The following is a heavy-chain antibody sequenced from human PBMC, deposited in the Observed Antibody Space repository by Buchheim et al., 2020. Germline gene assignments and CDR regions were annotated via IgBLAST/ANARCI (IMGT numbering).Heavy chain of an antibody. CDR2: IKQDGSEK. D-gene: IGHD6-6*01. CDR3: ARVPASIAEHLAYYYDCKDV. J-gene: IGHJ6*03. CDR1: GFTFSSYC. V-gene: IGHV3-7*01. Sequence: EVQLVESGGGLVQPGGSLRLSCAAPGFTFSSYCMSWVRQAPGQGLEWVANIKQDGSEKYYVDSVKGRFTISRDNAKNSLYLQMNSLRAEETAVYYCARVPASIAEHLAYYYDCKDVWGKGTT.